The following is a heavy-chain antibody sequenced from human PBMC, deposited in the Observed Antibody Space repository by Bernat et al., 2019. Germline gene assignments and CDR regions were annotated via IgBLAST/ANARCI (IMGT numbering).Heavy chain of an antibody. V-gene: IGHV4-61*02. CDR3: ARGNDYFGMDV. J-gene: IGHJ6*02. Sequence: QVQLQESGPGLVKPSQTLSPTCTVSGGSISSGSYYWSWIRQSAGKGLEWIGRIYTSGSTNYNPSLKSRVTMSVDTSKKQVSRKLNSVTAADTAVYYCARGNDYFGMDVWGQGTTVTVSS. CDR1: GGSISSGSYY. CDR2: IYTSGST.